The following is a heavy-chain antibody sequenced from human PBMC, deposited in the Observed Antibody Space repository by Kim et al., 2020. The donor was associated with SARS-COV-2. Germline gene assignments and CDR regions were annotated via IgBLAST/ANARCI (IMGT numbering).Heavy chain of an antibody. V-gene: IGHV3-49*03. Sequence: GGSLRLSCTASGFTFGDYAMSWFRQAPGKGLEWVGFIRSKAYGGTTEYAASVKGRFTISRDDSKSIAYLQMNSLKTEDTAVYYCTRPRFLNDITMVRGVIVGMDVWGQGTTVTVSS. D-gene: IGHD3-10*01. CDR2: IRSKAYGGTT. CDR3: TRPRFLNDITMVRGVIVGMDV. CDR1: GFTFGDYA. J-gene: IGHJ6*02.